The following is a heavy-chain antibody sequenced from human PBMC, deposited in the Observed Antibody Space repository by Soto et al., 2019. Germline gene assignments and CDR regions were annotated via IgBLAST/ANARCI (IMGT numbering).Heavy chain of an antibody. V-gene: IGHV4-61*01. Sequence: SETLSLTCTVSGDSVSSDNYYWTWIRQPPGKGLEWIGYIYSSGTTNYNPSLKSRVTISLDTSRNQFSLKLTSVTAADTAVYYCARDIRGYSRAFDYWGQGTLVTVSS. D-gene: IGHD5-18*01. CDR1: GDSVSSDNYY. CDR2: IYSSGTT. CDR3: ARDIRGYSRAFDY. J-gene: IGHJ4*02.